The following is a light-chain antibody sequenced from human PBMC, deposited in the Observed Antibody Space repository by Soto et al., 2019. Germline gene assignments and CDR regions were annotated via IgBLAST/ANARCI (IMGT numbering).Light chain of an antibody. CDR3: QYYGNSPPSVT. V-gene: IGKV3-20*01. Sequence: EVVLTQSPDTLSLSPGERATLSCRASQSISSDYLVWYQQKPGQAPRLLIYGASSRATGIPDRFSGSGSGTDFTLTIIRLEPEDFAVYYCQYYGNSPPSVTFGPGTKVDIK. CDR2: GAS. J-gene: IGKJ3*01. CDR1: QSISSDY.